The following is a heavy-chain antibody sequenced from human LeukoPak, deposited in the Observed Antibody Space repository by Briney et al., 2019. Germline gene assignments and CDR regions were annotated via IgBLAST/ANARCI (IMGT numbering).Heavy chain of an antibody. D-gene: IGHD6-6*01. Sequence: GGSLRLSCTASGITFNTYWMNWVRQAPGKGLEWVANVKQDGSEKYYVDSVRGRFTISRDNAKNSVYLQMNSLRVDDTAVYYCAKWKYSNSGIDDYWGQGTLVTVSS. CDR1: GITFNTYW. V-gene: IGHV3-7*03. J-gene: IGHJ4*02. CDR3: AKWKYSNSGIDDY. CDR2: VKQDGSEK.